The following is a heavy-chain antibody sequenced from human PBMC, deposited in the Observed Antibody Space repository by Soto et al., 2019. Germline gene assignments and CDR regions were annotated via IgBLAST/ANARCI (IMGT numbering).Heavy chain of an antibody. Sequence: QVQLAQSGAEVRKPGSSVKVSCGASGGSFSDFAFSWVRQAPGQGLEWMGGIIPMFPASKYAQRFQDRVTITADGSTDTVDMALSRLTSDLTATYYCARGGIVAVPAVLFSYHDYTKCRFDSWGQGTLVTVSS. J-gene: IGHJ4*02. CDR1: GGSFSDFA. V-gene: IGHV1-69*01. D-gene: IGHD2-15*01. CDR2: IIPMFPAS. CDR3: ARGGIVAVPAVLFSYHDYTKCRFDS.